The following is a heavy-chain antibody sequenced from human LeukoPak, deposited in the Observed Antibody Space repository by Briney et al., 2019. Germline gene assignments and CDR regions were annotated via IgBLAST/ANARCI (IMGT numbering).Heavy chain of an antibody. CDR2: ISYDGNNK. Sequence: PGGSLRLSCAASEFTSSGHAMHWVRQAPGRGLEWVAVISYDGNNKFYADSVKGRFTISRDNSRNTLSLQMNSLRAEDTAVYYCARDGFPGGTVAGTYLNYWGQGTLVTVSS. CDR1: EFTSSGHA. V-gene: IGHV3-30-3*01. J-gene: IGHJ4*02. CDR3: ARDGFPGGTVAGTYLNY. D-gene: IGHD6-19*01.